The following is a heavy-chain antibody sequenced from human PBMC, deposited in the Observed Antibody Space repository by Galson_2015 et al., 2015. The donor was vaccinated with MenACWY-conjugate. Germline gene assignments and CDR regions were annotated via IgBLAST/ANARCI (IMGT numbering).Heavy chain of an antibody. CDR2: IRYDGSNK. V-gene: IGHV3-30*02. D-gene: IGHD4-23*01. Sequence: MHWVRQAPGKGLEWVAFIRYDGSNKYYADSVKGRFTIPRDNSKNTLYLQMNSLRSEDTAVYYCIVGTPDKTRGVYWGQGTLVTVSS. J-gene: IGHJ4*02. CDR3: IVGTPDKTRGVY.